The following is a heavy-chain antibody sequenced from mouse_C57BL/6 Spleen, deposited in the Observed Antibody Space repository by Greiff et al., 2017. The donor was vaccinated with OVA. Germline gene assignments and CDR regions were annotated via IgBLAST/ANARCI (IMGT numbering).Heavy chain of an antibody. Sequence: EVKLMESGGGLVQPGGSLKLSCAASGFTFSDYYMYWVRQTPEKRLEWVAYISNGGGSTYYPDTVKGRFTISRDNAKNTLYLQMSRLKSEDTAMYYCARHEDYRGFAYWGQGTLVTVSA. V-gene: IGHV5-12*01. CDR1: GFTFSDYY. D-gene: IGHD2-4*01. CDR2: ISNGGGST. CDR3: ARHEDYRGFAY. J-gene: IGHJ3*01.